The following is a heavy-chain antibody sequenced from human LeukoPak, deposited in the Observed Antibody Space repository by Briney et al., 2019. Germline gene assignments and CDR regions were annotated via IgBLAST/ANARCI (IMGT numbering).Heavy chain of an antibody. J-gene: IGHJ4*02. CDR2: IYSGGST. Sequence: GGSLRLSCAVSGFTVSSNYMSWVRQAPGKGLEWVSVIYSGGSTYYADSVKGRFTISRDNSKNTLYLQMNSLRAEDTAVYYCARGTYGEYGGPAYWGQGTLVTVSS. D-gene: IGHD4-17*01. CDR1: GFTVSSNY. CDR3: ARGTYGEYGGPAY. V-gene: IGHV3-53*01.